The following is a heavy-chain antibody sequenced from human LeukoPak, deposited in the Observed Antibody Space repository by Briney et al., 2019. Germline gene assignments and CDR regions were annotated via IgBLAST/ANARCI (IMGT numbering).Heavy chain of an antibody. Sequence: GGSLRLSCAASGFTFSDYYMTWIRQAPGKGLEWVSYISSSGSTIYYADSVKGLFTISRGNAKNSLYLQMNSLRAEDTAVYYCAKHHRMAARLVYFDYWGQGTLVTVSS. CDR2: ISSSGSTI. J-gene: IGHJ4*02. D-gene: IGHD6-6*01. V-gene: IGHV3-11*01. CDR3: AKHHRMAARLVYFDY. CDR1: GFTFSDYY.